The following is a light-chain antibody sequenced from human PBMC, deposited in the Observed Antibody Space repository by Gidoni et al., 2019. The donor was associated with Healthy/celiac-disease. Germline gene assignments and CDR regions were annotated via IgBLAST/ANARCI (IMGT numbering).Light chain of an antibody. CDR2: GAS. CDR3: QQYSNSPMYT. CDR1: QSVSSSY. Sequence: EMVLTQSPVILSLSPGERATLTCRASQSVSSSYLAWYQQKPGQAPRLINYGASSRATGVPDRFSGNGSGTDFTLTIHRLEPENFAVYYCQQYSNSPMYTFGQGTKLEIK. V-gene: IGKV3-20*01. J-gene: IGKJ2*01.